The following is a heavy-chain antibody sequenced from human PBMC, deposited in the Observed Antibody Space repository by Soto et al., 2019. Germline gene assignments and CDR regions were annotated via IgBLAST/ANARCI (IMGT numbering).Heavy chain of an antibody. J-gene: IGHJ3*02. V-gene: IGHV3-53*01. D-gene: IGHD2-2*01. CDR2: TYSDGTT. Sequence: GSLRLSCSASGLTRSSHYMGWVRQAPGKGLEWVSVTYSDGTTYYADSVKGRFTISRDNSKNTLYLQMNSLRAEDTAVYYCAKAPSTLVNPGDAFDIWGQGTMVTVSS. CDR3: AKAPSTLVNPGDAFDI. CDR1: GLTRSSHY.